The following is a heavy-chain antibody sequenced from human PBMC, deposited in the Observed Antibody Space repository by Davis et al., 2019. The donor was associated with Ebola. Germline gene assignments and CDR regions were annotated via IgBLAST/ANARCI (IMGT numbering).Heavy chain of an antibody. Sequence: GESLKTPCAASGFTFSGSAMHWVRQASGKGLEWVGRIRSKANSYATAYAASVKGRFTISRDDSKNTAYLQMNSLKTEDTAVYYGSRGGGSYHTDDYWGQGTLVTVSS. CDR3: SRGGGSYHTDDY. J-gene: IGHJ4*02. D-gene: IGHD1-26*01. CDR2: IRSKANSYAT. V-gene: IGHV3-73*01. CDR1: GFTFSGSA.